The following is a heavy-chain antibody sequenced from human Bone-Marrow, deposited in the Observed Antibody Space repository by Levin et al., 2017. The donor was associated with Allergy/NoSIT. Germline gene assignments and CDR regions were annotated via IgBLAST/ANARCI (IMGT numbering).Heavy chain of an antibody. CDR3: AKKYYDFWSGYYTR. Sequence: GESLKISCAASGFTFSSYAMSWVRQAPGKGLEWVSAISGSGGSTYYADSVKGRFTISRDNSKNTLYLQMNSLRAEDTAVYYCAKKYYDFWSGYYTRWGQGTLVTVSS. V-gene: IGHV3-23*01. CDR2: ISGSGGST. J-gene: IGHJ4*02. D-gene: IGHD3-3*01. CDR1: GFTFSSYA.